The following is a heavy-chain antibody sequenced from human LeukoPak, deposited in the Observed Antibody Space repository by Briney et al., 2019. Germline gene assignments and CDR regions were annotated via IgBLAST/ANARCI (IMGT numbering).Heavy chain of an antibody. J-gene: IGHJ6*02. CDR3: ATGSYYDSSGYYYYGMDV. D-gene: IGHD3-22*01. Sequence: ASVKVSCKASGGTFSSYAISWVRQAPGQGLEWMGGIIPIFSTANYAQKFQGRVTITADESTSTAFMELSSLRSEDTAVYYCATGSYYDSSGYYYYGMDVWGQGTTVTVSS. V-gene: IGHV1-69*13. CDR1: GGTFSSYA. CDR2: IIPIFSTA.